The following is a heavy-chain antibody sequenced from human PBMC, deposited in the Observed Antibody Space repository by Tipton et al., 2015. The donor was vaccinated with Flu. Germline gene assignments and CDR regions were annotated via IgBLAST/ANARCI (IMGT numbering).Heavy chain of an antibody. Sequence: SGFTFTRYGVSWVRQAPGKGLEWVSSFSASGGITYFADSVKGRFTISRDNYENTLYLQMNSLRAEDTAVYYCAKVIPELVAGLDDWGQGTLVTVSS. D-gene: IGHD6-19*01. V-gene: IGHV3-23*01. CDR2: FSASGGIT. J-gene: IGHJ4*02. CDR1: GFTFTRYG. CDR3: AKVIPELVAGLDD.